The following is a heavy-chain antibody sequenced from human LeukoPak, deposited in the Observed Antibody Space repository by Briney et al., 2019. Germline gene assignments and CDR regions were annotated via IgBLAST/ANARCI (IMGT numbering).Heavy chain of an antibody. CDR1: GGSISSYY. CDR2: IYYSGST. V-gene: IGHV4-59*08. Sequence: SETLSLTCTVSGGSISSYYWSWIRQPPGKGLEWIGYIYYSGSTNYNPSLKSRVTISVDTSKNQFSLKLSSVTAADTAVYYCARQRDGYIHYWGQGTLVTVSS. D-gene: IGHD5-24*01. CDR3: ARQRDGYIHY. J-gene: IGHJ4*02.